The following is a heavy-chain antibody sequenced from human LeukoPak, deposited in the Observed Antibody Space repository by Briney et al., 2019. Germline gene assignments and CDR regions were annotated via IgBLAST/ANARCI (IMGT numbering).Heavy chain of an antibody. D-gene: IGHD2-15*01. CDR1: GYTFTGYY. CDR3: ARDRVVVVVAENWFDP. J-gene: IGHJ5*02. CDR2: INPNSGGT. V-gene: IGHV1-2*02. Sequence: GASVKVSCKASGYTFTGYYMHWVRQAPGQGLEWMGWINPNSGGTNYAQRFQGRVTMTRDTSISTAYMELSRLRSDDTAVYYCARDRVVVVVAENWFDPWGQGTLVTVSS.